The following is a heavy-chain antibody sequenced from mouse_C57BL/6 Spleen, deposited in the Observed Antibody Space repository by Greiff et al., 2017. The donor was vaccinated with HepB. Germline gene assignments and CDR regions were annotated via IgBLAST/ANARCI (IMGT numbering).Heavy chain of an antibody. CDR3: TLYYGSRMDY. CDR1: GYTFTDYE. CDR2: IDPETGGT. D-gene: IGHD1-1*01. J-gene: IGHJ4*01. V-gene: IGHV1-15*01. Sequence: VQRVESGAELVRPGASVTLSCTASGYTFTDYEMHWVKQTPVHGLEWIGAIDPETGGTAYNQKFKGKAILTADKSSSTDYMELRSLTSEDSAVYYWTLYYGSRMDYWGQGTSVTVSS.